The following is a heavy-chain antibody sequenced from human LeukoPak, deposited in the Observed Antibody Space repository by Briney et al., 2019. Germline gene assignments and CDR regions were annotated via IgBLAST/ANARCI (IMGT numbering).Heavy chain of an antibody. V-gene: IGHV1-24*01. CDR3: ARDVPYYDFWSGYYTQKPNWFDP. CDR1: GYTLTELS. Sequence: ASVKVSCKVSGYTLTELSMHWVRQAPGKGLEWMGGFDPEDGETIYAQKFQGRVTMTEDTSTDTAYMELSRLRSDDTAVYYCARDVPYYDFWSGYYTQKPNWFDPWGQGTLVTVSS. CDR2: FDPEDGET. J-gene: IGHJ5*02. D-gene: IGHD3-3*01.